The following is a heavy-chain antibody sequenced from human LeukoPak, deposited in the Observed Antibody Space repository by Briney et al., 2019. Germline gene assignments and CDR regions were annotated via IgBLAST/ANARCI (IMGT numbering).Heavy chain of an antibody. CDR3: ASEMGSTWNAPIDY. Sequence: GGSLRLSCAASGIIFSDYYMSWIRQAPGKGLEWISYVSDSGSTKYYADSVKGRFPISRDNDKNSLLLQMDSLRVEDTAMYYCASEMGSTWNAPIDYWGQGILVTVSS. J-gene: IGHJ4*02. D-gene: IGHD6-13*01. V-gene: IGHV3-11*01. CDR1: GIIFSDYY. CDR2: VSDSGSTK.